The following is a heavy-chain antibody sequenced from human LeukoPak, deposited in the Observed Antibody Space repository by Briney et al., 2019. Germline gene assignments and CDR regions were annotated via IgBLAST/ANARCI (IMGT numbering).Heavy chain of an antibody. V-gene: IGHV3-30*04. D-gene: IGHD6-19*01. CDR3: ASAVAIQDTDDAFDI. J-gene: IGHJ3*02. Sequence: GRSLRLSCAASGFAFSSYAMHWVRQAPGKGLEWVAVISYDGSNKYYADSVKGRFTISRDNSKNTLYLQMNSLRAEDTAVYYCASAVAIQDTDDAFDIWGQGTMVTVSS. CDR2: ISYDGSNK. CDR1: GFAFSSYA.